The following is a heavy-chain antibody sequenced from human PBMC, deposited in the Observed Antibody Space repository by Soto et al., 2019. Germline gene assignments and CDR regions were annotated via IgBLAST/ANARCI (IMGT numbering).Heavy chain of an antibody. CDR3: VRDGTKTLRDWFDP. Sequence: QVQLQESGPGLVKPSETLSLTCTVSGASISGYYWSWIRKSAGKGLAWIGRINATGTTDYNPSLKGGVMMSVDTSKKQFCLRLRSVTAADTAVYYCVRDGTKTLRDWFDPWGQGISVTVSS. D-gene: IGHD1-1*01. V-gene: IGHV4-4*07. J-gene: IGHJ5*02. CDR1: GASISGYY. CDR2: INATGTT.